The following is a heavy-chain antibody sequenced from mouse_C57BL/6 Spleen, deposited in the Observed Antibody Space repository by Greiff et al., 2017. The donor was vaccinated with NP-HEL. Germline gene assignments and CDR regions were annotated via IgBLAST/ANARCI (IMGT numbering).Heavy chain of an antibody. Sequence: VQLQQPGAELVKPGASVKMSCKASGYTFTSYWITWVKQRPGQGLEWIGDIYPGSGSTNYNEKFKSKATLTVDTSSSTAYMQLSSLTSEDSAVYYCARPYYDYDEGYFDYWGQGTTLTVSS. CDR1: GYTFTSYW. J-gene: IGHJ2*01. CDR3: ARPYYDYDEGYFDY. V-gene: IGHV1-55*01. CDR2: IYPGSGST. D-gene: IGHD2-4*01.